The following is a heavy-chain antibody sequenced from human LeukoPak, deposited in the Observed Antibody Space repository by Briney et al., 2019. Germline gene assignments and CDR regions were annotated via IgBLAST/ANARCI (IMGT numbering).Heavy chain of an antibody. V-gene: IGHV1-2*06. CDR1: GYTFTGYY. D-gene: IGHD3-10*01. J-gene: IGHJ4*02. CDR3: ARDQELWFGELLSSIIDY. CDR2: INPNSGGT. Sequence: ASVKVSCKASGYTFTGYYMHWVRQAPGQGREWMGRINPNSGGTNYAQKFQGRVTMTRDTSISTAYMELSRLRSDDTAVYYCARDQELWFGELLSSIIDYWGPGTLVTVSP.